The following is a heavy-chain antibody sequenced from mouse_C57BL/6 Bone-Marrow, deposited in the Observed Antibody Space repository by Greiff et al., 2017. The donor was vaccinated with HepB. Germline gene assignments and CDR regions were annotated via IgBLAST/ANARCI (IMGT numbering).Heavy chain of an antibody. CDR2: SRNKANDYTT. J-gene: IGHJ4*01. CDR1: GFTFSDFY. CDR3: ARDYYYGSSPYYAMDY. Sequence: EVMLVESGGGLVQSGRSLRLSCATSGFTFSDFYMEWVRQAPGKGLEWIAASRNKANDYTTEYSASVKGRFIVSRDTSQSILYLQMNALRAEDTAIYYCARDYYYGSSPYYAMDYWGQGTSVTVSS. V-gene: IGHV7-1*01. D-gene: IGHD1-1*01.